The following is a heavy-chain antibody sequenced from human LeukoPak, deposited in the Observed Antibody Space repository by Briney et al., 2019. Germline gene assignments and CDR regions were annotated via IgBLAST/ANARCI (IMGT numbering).Heavy chain of an antibody. J-gene: IGHJ5*02. Sequence: ASVKVSCKASGYTFTSYDINWGRQATGQGLEWMGWMNPNSGNTGYAQKFQGRVTITRNTSISTAYMELSSLRSEDTAVYYCARDSSGWYHWFDPWGQGTLVTVSS. CDR1: GYTFTSYD. V-gene: IGHV1-8*01. CDR3: ARDSSGWYHWFDP. CDR2: MNPNSGNT. D-gene: IGHD6-19*01.